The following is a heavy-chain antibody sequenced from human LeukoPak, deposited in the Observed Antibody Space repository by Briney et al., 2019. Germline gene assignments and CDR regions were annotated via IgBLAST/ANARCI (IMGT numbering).Heavy chain of an antibody. J-gene: IGHJ4*02. Sequence: GASVKVSCXASGYTFTSYDINWVRQATGQGLEWMGWMNPNSGNTGYAQKFQGRVTITRNTSISTAYMELSSLRSEDTAVYYCARGPTYYDFWSGYPFDYWGQGTLVTVSS. D-gene: IGHD3-3*01. V-gene: IGHV1-8*03. CDR1: GYTFTSYD. CDR3: ARGPTYYDFWSGYPFDY. CDR2: MNPNSGNT.